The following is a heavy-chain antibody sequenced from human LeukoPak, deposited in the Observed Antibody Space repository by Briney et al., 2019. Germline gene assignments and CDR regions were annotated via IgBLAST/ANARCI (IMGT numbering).Heavy chain of an antibody. Sequence: GGSLRLSCAASGFTFSSYSMNWVRQAPGKGLEWVSYISSSGSTIYYADSVKGRFTISRDNAKNSLYLQMNSLRAEDTAVYYCARIVGATDDAFDIWGQGTMVTVSS. CDR3: ARIVGATDDAFDI. J-gene: IGHJ3*02. CDR1: GFTFSSYS. CDR2: ISSSGSTI. D-gene: IGHD1-26*01. V-gene: IGHV3-48*04.